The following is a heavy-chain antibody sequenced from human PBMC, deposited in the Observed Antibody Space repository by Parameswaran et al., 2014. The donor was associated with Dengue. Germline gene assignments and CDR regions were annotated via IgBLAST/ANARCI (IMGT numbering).Heavy chain of an antibody. Sequence: WVRQAPGQGLEWMGGIIPIFGTTNYAENFQGRVTMTADESTNTVYMELSSLRSEDTAVYYCARRINYSDSSGYFWVGWFDPWGQGTLVTVSS. CDR2: IIPIFGTT. V-gene: IGHV1-69*01. CDR3: ARRINYSDSSGYFWVGWFDP. D-gene: IGHD3-22*01. J-gene: IGHJ5*02.